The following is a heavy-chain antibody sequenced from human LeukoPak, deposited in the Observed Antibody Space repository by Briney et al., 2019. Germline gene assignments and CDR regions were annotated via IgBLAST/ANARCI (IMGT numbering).Heavy chain of an antibody. Sequence: PSKTLSLTCTVSGGSISSSSYYWGWIRQPPGKGLEWIGGIYYSGSTYYNPSLKSRVTISVDMSKNQFSLKLSSVTAADTAVYYCATQDSSGWDYFDYWGQGTLVTVSS. CDR2: IYYSGST. D-gene: IGHD6-19*01. V-gene: IGHV4-39*01. J-gene: IGHJ4*02. CDR1: GGSISSSSYY. CDR3: ATQDSSGWDYFDY.